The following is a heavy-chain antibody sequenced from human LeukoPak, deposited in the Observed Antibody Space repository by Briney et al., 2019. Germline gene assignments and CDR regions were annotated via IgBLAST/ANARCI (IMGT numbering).Heavy chain of an antibody. Sequence: GGSLRLSXAASGFTFSNYAMTWVRQAPGKGLEWVSAISGSGDSTHYADSVKGRFTISRDNSKNTLYLQMNSLRAEDTAVYYCAKGCSYTSCYTSDYWGQGTLVTVSS. CDR1: GFTFSNYA. J-gene: IGHJ4*02. V-gene: IGHV3-23*01. CDR3: AKGCSYTSCYTSDY. CDR2: ISGSGDST. D-gene: IGHD2-2*02.